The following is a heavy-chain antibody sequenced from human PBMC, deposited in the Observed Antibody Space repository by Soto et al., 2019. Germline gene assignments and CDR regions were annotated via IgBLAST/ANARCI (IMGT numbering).Heavy chain of an antibody. CDR1: GGSISSGAYY. CDR2: MYYGAST. V-gene: IGHV4-31*03. J-gene: IGHJ4*02. D-gene: IGHD3-22*01. Sequence: SETLSLTSSASVSGGSISSGAYYWNWIRQYPGKGLEWIGYMYYGASTYYNPSLKSRISISVDTSKNQFSLKLSSVTAADTAVYYCASSYSGYLDNWGQGTQVTVSS. CDR3: ASSYSGYLDN.